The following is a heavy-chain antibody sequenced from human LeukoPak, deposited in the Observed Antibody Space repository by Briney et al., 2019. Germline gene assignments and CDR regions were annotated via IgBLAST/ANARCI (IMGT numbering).Heavy chain of an antibody. J-gene: IGHJ6*03. Sequence: ASVKVSCKASGYTFTSYDINWVRQATGQGLEWMGWMNPNSGNTGYAQNFQGRVTITRNTSIITAYMELSSLRSEDTAVYYCARVTRYFSSTSFYRGGDYYYYMDVWGKGTTVTVSS. CDR2: MNPNSGNT. CDR3: ARVTRYFSSTSFYRGGDYYYYMDV. D-gene: IGHD2-2*02. CDR1: GYTFTSYD. V-gene: IGHV1-8*03.